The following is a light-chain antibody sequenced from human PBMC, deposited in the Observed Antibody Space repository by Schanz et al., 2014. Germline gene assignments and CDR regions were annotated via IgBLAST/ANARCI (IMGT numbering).Light chain of an antibody. CDR2: GAS. CDR3: QQYGSSPST. J-gene: IGKJ1*01. CDR1: QNVSATS. Sequence: EIALTQSPGTVSLSPGEGATLSCRASQNVSATSFAWYQQRPGQPPRLLIYGASKRAIGVPDRFTGSGSGTDFALTITRLEPEDFAVYYCQQYGSSPSTFGQGTKVEI. V-gene: IGKV3-20*01.